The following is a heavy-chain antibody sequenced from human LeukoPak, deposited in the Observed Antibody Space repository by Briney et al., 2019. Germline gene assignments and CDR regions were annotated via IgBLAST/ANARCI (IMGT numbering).Heavy chain of an antibody. CDR3: ARDSSSGGDY. D-gene: IGHD6-19*01. Sequence: GGSLRLSCAASGFTFSSYSMNWVRQAPGKGLEWVSSISSSSSYIYYADSVKGRFAISRDNAKNSLYLQMNSLRAEDTAVYYCARDSSSGGDYWGQGTLVTVSS. V-gene: IGHV3-21*01. J-gene: IGHJ4*02. CDR1: GFTFSSYS. CDR2: ISSSSSYI.